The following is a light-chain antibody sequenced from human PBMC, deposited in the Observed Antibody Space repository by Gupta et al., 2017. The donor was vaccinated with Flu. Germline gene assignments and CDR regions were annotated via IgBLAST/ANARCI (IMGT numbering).Light chain of an antibody. Sequence: SYELTHSPSVSVSPGQTARITCSENTLARKYAYWYQQKPGQAPVLVIYEDITRPSGIPQRFSGSSSGTMATLTISGAQVEDEADYYCYSTDSSGNVFGTGTKVTVL. J-gene: IGLJ1*01. CDR3: YSTDSSGNV. CDR1: TLARKY. CDR2: EDI. V-gene: IGLV3-10*01.